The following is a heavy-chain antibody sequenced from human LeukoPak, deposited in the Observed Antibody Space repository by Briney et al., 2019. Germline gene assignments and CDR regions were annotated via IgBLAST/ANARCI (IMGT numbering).Heavy chain of an antibody. CDR3: TRPLYYYDSSGYGY. V-gene: IGHV3-21*04. Sequence: GGSLRLSCAASGFTFSNYNMNWVRQTPGKGLEWVSSITRDSSYTFYADSVKGRFTISRDNAKNSLSLQMNSLKTEDTAVYYCTRPLYYYDSSGYGYWGQGTLVTVSS. CDR1: GFTFSNYN. J-gene: IGHJ4*02. CDR2: ITRDSSYT. D-gene: IGHD3-22*01.